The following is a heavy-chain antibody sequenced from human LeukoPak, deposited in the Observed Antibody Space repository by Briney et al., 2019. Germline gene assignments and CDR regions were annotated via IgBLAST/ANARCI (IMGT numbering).Heavy chain of an antibody. CDR3: AREGRSSSWYGGDY. CDR2: IYHSGST. D-gene: IGHD6-13*01. CDR1: GYSISSGYY. V-gene: IGHV4-38-2*02. Sequence: PSETLSLTCTVSGYSISSGYYWGWIRPPPGKGLEWIGIIYHSGSTYYNPSLKSRVTISVDTSKNQFSLKLSSVTAADTAVYYCAREGRSSSWYGGDYWGQGTLVTVSS. J-gene: IGHJ4*02.